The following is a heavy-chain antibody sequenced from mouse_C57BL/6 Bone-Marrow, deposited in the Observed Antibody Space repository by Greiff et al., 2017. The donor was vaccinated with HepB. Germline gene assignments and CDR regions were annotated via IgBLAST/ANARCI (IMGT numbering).Heavy chain of an antibody. Sequence: EVKLVESGGGLVQSGRSLRLSCATSGFTFSDFYMEWVRQAPGKGLEWIAASRNKANDYTTEYSASVKGRFIVSRDTSQSILYLQMNALRAEDTAIYYCARDAEDPVVAHWYFDVWGTGTTVTVSS. CDR3: ARDAEDPVVAHWYFDV. D-gene: IGHD1-1*01. CDR1: GFTFSDFY. V-gene: IGHV7-1*01. J-gene: IGHJ1*03. CDR2: SRNKANDYTT.